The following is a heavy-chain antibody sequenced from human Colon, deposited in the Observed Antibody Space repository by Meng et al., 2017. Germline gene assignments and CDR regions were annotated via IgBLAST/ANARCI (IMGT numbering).Heavy chain of an antibody. V-gene: IGHV4-61*01. J-gene: IGHJ5*02. CDR3: ARGGGRGWSNWFDP. D-gene: IGHD6-19*01. CDR2: VYNTGNT. Sequence: SETLSLTCTVSGGSVSSANSFWSWIRQPPGKGLEWVGYVYNTGNTNSNPSLRSRLTMSVDTSKSQFSLRLTSVTAADTAVYYCARGGGRGWSNWFDPWGQGTLVTVSS. CDR1: GGSVSSANSF.